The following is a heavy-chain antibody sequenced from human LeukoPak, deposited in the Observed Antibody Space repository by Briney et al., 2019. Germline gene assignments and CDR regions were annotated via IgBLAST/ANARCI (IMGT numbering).Heavy chain of an antibody. V-gene: IGHV3-48*03. CDR1: GFTFSIYA. Sequence: GRSLRLSCATSGFTFSIYAMNWVRQAPGKGLEWVSYISSSGSTIYYADSVKGRFTISRDNAKNSLYLQMNSLRAEDTAVYYCAREGQNVDTAMVSGSYYYYMDVWGKGTTVTISS. D-gene: IGHD5-18*01. CDR2: ISSSGSTI. J-gene: IGHJ6*03. CDR3: AREGQNVDTAMVSGSYYYYMDV.